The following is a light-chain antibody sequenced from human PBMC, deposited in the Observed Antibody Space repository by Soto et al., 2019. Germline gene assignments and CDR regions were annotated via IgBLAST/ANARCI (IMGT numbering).Light chain of an antibody. CDR2: DAS. CDR3: QQRSGWLT. V-gene: IGKV3-11*01. J-gene: IGKJ4*01. Sequence: EIVLTQSPATLSLSPGERATLSCRACQSVSNYLAWYQQKPGQAPRLLIYDASNRATAVPARFSGSGSGTDFTLTISSLEPEDFAVYYCQQRSGWLTFGGGTKVEIK. CDR1: QSVSNY.